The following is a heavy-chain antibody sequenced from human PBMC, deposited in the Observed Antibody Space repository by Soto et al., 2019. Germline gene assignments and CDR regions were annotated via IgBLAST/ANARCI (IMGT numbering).Heavy chain of an antibody. V-gene: IGHV3-74*01. J-gene: IGHJ6*02. CDR1: GFTLSIYL. CDR3: TRGGESVSGMVV. CDR2: IDNAGSSA. Sequence: GGSLRLSCAASGFTLSIYLMHWVRQAPGKGPVWVSRIDNAGSSARYADSVKGRFTISRDNAKNTVYLQMNSLRAEDTAVYYCTRGGESVSGMVVWGQGTTDTVFS.